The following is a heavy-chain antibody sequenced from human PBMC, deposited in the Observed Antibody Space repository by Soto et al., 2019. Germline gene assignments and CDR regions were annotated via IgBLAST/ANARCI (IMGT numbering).Heavy chain of an antibody. V-gene: IGHV4-59*08. Sequence: SETLSLTCTVSGGPISSYYWSWIRQPPGKGLEWIGYIYYSGSTNYNPSLKSRVTISVDTSKNQFSLKLSSVTAADTAVYYRARSMGAGWFDPWGQGTLVTVSS. CDR2: IYYSGST. J-gene: IGHJ5*02. CDR1: GGPISSYY. D-gene: IGHD3-16*01. CDR3: ARSMGAGWFDP.